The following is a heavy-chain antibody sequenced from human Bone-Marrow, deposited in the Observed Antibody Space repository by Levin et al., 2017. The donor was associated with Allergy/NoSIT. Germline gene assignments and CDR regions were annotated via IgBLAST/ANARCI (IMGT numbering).Heavy chain of an antibody. CDR3: ARAVRVITMVRGVIIPPQFDY. J-gene: IGHJ4*02. Sequence: SETLSLTCTVSGGSISSSSYYWGWIRQPPGTGLEWIGSIYYSGSTYYNPSLKSRVTISVDTSKNQFSLKLSSVTAADTAVYYCARAVRVITMVRGVIIPPQFDYWGQGTLVTVSS. CDR2: IYYSGST. V-gene: IGHV4-39*07. CDR1: GGSISSSSYY. D-gene: IGHD3-10*01.